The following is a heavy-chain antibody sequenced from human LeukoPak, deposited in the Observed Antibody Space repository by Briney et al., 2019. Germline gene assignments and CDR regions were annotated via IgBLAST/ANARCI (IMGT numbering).Heavy chain of an antibody. Sequence: SETLSLTCSVSGDSTIYNYWSWIRQPAGKGLEWIGRIFSDGNINYSPSLESRVTMSVDTAKNQFSLRLSSVTAADTAVYYCARDPGVFGRIWYMYVRGQTTTVSVAT. CDR3: ARDPGVFGRIWYMYV. J-gene: IGHJ6*01. V-gene: IGHV4-4*07. CDR2: IFSDGNI. CDR1: GDSTIYNY. D-gene: IGHD6-13*01.